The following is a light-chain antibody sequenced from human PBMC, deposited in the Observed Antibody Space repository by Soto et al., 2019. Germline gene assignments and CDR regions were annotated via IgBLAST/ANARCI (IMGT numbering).Light chain of an antibody. J-gene: IGKJ1*01. Sequence: EIVMTQSPATLSVSPGERVTLSCRASQSVRSNLAWHQQKPGQAPRLLIYDASTRATGIPARFSGSGSGTEFTLTISSQQSEDFAVYYCQQYNEWPPWTFGQGTKVEIK. CDR1: QSVRSN. CDR2: DAS. CDR3: QQYNEWPPWT. V-gene: IGKV3-15*01.